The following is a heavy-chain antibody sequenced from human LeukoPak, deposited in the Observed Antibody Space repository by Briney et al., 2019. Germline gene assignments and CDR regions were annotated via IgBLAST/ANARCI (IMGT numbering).Heavy chain of an antibody. V-gene: IGHV3-23*01. CDR1: GFTFSSYA. J-gene: IGHJ4*02. CDR2: ISGSGGST. CDR3: AREDDWNYEDY. Sequence: GGSLRLSCAASGFTFSSYAMSWVRQAPGKGLEWVSAISGSGGSTYYADSVKGRFTISRDDAKNSLYLQMNSLRAEDTAIYYCAREDDWNYEDYWGQGTLVTVSS. D-gene: IGHD1-7*01.